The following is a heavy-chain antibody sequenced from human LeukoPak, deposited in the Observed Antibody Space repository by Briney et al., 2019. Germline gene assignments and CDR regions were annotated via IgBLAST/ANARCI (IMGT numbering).Heavy chain of an antibody. CDR1: GGSVSSGSYY. CDR2: IYYSGST. J-gene: IGHJ4*02. CDR3: ARGRGQYSSGWYYFDY. Sequence: PSGTLSLTCTVSGGSVSSGSYYWSWIRQPPGKGLEWIGYIYYSGSTNYNPSLKSRVTISVDTSKNQFSLKLSSVTAADTAVYYCARGRGQYSSGWYYFDYWGQGTLVTVSS. V-gene: IGHV4-61*01. D-gene: IGHD6-19*01.